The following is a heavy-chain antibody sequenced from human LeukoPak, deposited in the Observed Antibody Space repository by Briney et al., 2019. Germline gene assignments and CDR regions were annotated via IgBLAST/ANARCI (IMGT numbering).Heavy chain of an antibody. CDR1: GFTFSSYA. Sequence: LRLSCAASGFTFSSYAMSWVRQAPGKGLEWIGYIYHSGSTYYNPSLKSRVTISVDRSKNQFSLKLSSVTAADTAVYYCARAPERRGWFDPWGQGTLVTVSS. D-gene: IGHD1-1*01. CDR2: IYHSGST. V-gene: IGHV4-30-2*01. CDR3: ARAPERRGWFDP. J-gene: IGHJ5*02.